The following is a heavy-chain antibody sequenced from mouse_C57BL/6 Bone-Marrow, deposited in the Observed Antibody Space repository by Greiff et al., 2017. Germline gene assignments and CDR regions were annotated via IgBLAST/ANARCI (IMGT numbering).Heavy chain of an antibody. CDR3: ARYYYDYEGWYVDV. V-gene: IGHV1-69*01. Sequence: QVQLQQPGAELVMPGASVKLSCKASGYTFTSYWMHWVKQRPGQGLEWIGEIDPSDSYTNYNQKFKGKSTLTVDKSSSTAYMQLSSLTSEDSAVYYCARYYYDYEGWYVDVWGTGTTVTVSS. D-gene: IGHD2-4*01. CDR1: GYTFTSYW. J-gene: IGHJ1*03. CDR2: IDPSDSYT.